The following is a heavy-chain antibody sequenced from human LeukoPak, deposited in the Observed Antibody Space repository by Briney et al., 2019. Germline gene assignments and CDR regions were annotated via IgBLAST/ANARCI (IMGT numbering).Heavy chain of an antibody. CDR3: ARGPPTMIVSNYCYYMDV. Sequence: GESLKISCKGSGYSFTSYWIGWVRQMPGKGLEWMGIIYPGDSDTRYSPSFQGQVTISADKSISTAYLQWSSLKASDTAMYYCARGPPTMIVSNYCYYMDVWGKGTTVTISS. CDR1: GYSFTSYW. CDR2: IYPGDSDT. V-gene: IGHV5-51*01. J-gene: IGHJ6*03. D-gene: IGHD3-22*01.